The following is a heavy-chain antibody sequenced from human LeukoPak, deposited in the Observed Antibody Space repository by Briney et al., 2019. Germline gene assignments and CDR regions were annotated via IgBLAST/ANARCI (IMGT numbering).Heavy chain of an antibody. J-gene: IGHJ4*02. CDR3: TRAGSHLAIFDS. V-gene: IGHV3-48*04. Sequence: GGSLRISCAASGFTFSSYSMNWVRQAPGKGLEWVSYISSSSTIYYADSVKGRFTISRDNAKNSLYLQMNSLRAEDTAVYYCTRAGSHLAIFDSWGQGTLVTVSS. CDR2: ISSSSTI. CDR1: GFTFSSYS.